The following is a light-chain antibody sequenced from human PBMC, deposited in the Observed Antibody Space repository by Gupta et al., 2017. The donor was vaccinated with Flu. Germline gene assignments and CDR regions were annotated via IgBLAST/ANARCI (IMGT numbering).Light chain of an antibody. Sequence: GRSNIGSKKVHCYQHKPGQAPVLVLYDDKARPSGIPERFSGSSSGNTATLTISGVEAGDEADYYCQVWDSSSYPAVFGTGTKVTVL. CDR1: NIGSKK. CDR2: DDK. J-gene: IGLJ1*01. CDR3: QVWDSSSYPAV. V-gene: IGLV3-21*02.